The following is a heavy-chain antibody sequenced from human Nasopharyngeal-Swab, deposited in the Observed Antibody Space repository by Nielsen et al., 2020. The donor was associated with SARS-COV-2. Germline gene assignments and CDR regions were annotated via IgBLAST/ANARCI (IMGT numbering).Heavy chain of an antibody. D-gene: IGHD1-26*01. CDR1: GYTFLSYG. CDR2: ISAYMGKT. CDR3: ARGGWDLSEYFPH. J-gene: IGHJ1*01. Sequence: ASVKVSCKSSGYTFLSYGISWVRQAPGQGLEWMGWISAYMGKTNYAQKFQDRVTMTTDTPTGTAYMELRNLRSDDTAVYYCARGGWDLSEYFPHWGQGTLVTVSS. V-gene: IGHV1-18*01.